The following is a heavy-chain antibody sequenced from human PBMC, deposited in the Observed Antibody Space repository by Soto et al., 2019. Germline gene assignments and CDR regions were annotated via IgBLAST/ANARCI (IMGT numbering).Heavy chain of an antibody. J-gene: IGHJ6*02. CDR1: GFTFSSYA. V-gene: IGHV3-30-3*01. CDR2: ISYDGSNK. Sequence: PGGSLRLSCAASGFTFSSYAMHWVRQAPGKGLEWVAVISYDGSNKYYADSVKGRFTISRDNSKNTLYLQMNSLRAEDTAVYYCASGVVEATYYYYGMDVWGQGTTVTVSS. CDR3: ASGVVEATYYYYGMDV. D-gene: IGHD3-3*01.